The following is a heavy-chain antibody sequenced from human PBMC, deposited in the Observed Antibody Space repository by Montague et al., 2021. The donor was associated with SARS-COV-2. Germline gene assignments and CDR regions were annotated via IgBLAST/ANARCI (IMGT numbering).Heavy chain of an antibody. CDR1: DFTFSSYE. V-gene: IGHV3-48*03. D-gene: IGHD6-13*01. CDR2: ISSGGRAI. Sequence: SLRLSCAVSDFTFSSYEMNWVHQAPGKGLEWVSYISSGGRAIYYADSVKGRFTLSRDNAKNSLSLQMNSLRAEDTAVYYCARESSSRHGMDVWGHGTTVAVSS. CDR3: ARESSSRHGMDV. J-gene: IGHJ6*02.